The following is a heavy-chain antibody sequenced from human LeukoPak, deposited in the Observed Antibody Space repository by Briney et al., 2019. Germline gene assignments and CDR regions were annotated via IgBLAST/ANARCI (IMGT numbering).Heavy chain of an antibody. D-gene: IGHD3-22*01. Sequence: GGSLRLSCAASGFTFSSYWMHWVRQAPGKGLVWVSRISDGGSTSTYADSVKGRFTISRDNAKNTLYLQMNGLRAEDTAVYYCSRSAYYDGSGNYYDYWGQGTLVTVSS. J-gene: IGHJ4*02. CDR3: SRSAYYDGSGNYYDY. V-gene: IGHV3-74*01. CDR1: GFTFSSYW. CDR2: ISDGGSTS.